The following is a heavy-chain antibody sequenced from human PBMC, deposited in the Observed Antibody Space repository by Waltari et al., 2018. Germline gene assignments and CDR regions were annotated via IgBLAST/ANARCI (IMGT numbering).Heavy chain of an antibody. Sequence: VQLLESGGGLVQPGGSLRLSCPASGFTFSSDAMSWVRQAPGNGLEWVADISGSGGRTYYADAVKGRFTISRDNSKNTLYLQMNSLRAEDTAVYYCAKRPTTVTTLDYWGQGTLVTVSS. CDR1: GFTFSSDA. J-gene: IGHJ4*02. V-gene: IGHV3-23*01. CDR3: AKRPTTVTTLDY. CDR2: ISGSGGRT. D-gene: IGHD4-17*01.